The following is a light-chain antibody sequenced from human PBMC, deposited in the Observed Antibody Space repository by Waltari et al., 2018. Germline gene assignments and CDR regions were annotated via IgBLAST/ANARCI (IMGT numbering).Light chain of an antibody. CDR2: DVT. J-gene: IGLJ2*01. CDR1: GSAVGSSDS. CDR3: SSQTLDGLVL. V-gene: IGLV2-14*03. Sequence: QSALTQPASVSGSPGQSITISCSGVGSAVGSSDSVSWHQHHPGKAPQVIIYDVTNRPSGVSDRFSASKSANTASLTLSRLQPEDEADYYCSSQTLDGLVLFGGGTRLTVL.